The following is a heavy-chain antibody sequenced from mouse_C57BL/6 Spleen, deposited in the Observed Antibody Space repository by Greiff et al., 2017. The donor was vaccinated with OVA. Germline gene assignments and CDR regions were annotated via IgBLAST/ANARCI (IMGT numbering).Heavy chain of an antibody. CDR3: ARSGFSPGHYAMDY. CDR2: IHPNSGST. J-gene: IGHJ4*01. CDR1: GYTFTSYW. V-gene: IGHV1-64*01. D-gene: IGHD3-1*01. Sequence: QVQLQQPGAELVKPGASVKLSCKASGYTFTSYWMHWVKQRPGQGLEWIGMIHPNSGSTNYNEKFKSKATLTVDKSSSTAYMQLSSLTSEDAAVYYCARSGFSPGHYAMDYWGQGTSVTVSS.